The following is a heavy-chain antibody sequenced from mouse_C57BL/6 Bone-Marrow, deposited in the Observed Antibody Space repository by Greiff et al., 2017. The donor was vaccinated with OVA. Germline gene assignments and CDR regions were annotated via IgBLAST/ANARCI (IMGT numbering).Heavy chain of an antibody. Sequence: QVQLQQSGAELVQPGASVQLSCKASGYTFTEYTIHWVKQRSGQGLEWIGWFYPGSGSITYNEKFQDKATLTADKSSSTVYMELSRLTSEDSAVYFCARHEGLLRGFDYGGQGTTLTVSS. J-gene: IGHJ2*01. CDR3: ARHEGLLRGFDY. CDR2: FYPGSGSI. D-gene: IGHD1-1*01. CDR1: GYTFTEYT. V-gene: IGHV1-62-2*01.